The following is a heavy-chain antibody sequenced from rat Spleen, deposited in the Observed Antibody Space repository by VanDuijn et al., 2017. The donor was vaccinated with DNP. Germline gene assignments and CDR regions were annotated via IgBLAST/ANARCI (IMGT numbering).Heavy chain of an antibody. CDR2: ISYDGSST. CDR3: TTRGGGFDY. J-gene: IGHJ2*01. V-gene: IGHV5-20*01. CDR1: GFTFSDYY. Sequence: EVQLVESGGGLVQPGRSLKLSCTASGFTFSDYYMAWVRQAPKKGLEWVASISYDGSSTYYRDSVKGRFTISRDNAKSTLYLQMDSLRSEDTATYYCTTRGGGFDYWGQGVMVTVSS.